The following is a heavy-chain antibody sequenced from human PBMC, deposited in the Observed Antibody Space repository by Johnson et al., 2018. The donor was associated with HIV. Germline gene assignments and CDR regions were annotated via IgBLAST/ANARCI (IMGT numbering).Heavy chain of an antibody. V-gene: IGHV3-11*04. CDR1: GFTFSDYY. D-gene: IGHD1-14*01. Sequence: QVQLVESGGGLVKPGGSLRLSCAAFGFTFSDYYMSWIRQAPGKGLEWVSYISSSGSTIYYPDSVKGRFTISRDNAKNSLYMQMNSLRAEDTAVYYCARDNPSRMAAAFDIWGQGTMVTVSS. CDR3: ARDNPSRMAAAFDI. J-gene: IGHJ3*02. CDR2: ISSSGSTI.